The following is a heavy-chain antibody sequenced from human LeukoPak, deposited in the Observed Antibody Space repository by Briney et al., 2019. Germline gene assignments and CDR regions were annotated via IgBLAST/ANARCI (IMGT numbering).Heavy chain of an antibody. CDR1: GYTFTGYY. J-gene: IGHJ6*03. CDR2: INPNSGDT. V-gene: IGHV1-2*02. Sequence: ASVKVSCKASGYTFTGYYMHWVRQAPGQGLEWMGWINPNSGDTNYAQKFQGRVTMTRDTSISTAYMELSRLRSDDTAVYYCARDHEPMGAYYYYMDVWGKGTTVTISS. CDR3: ARDHEPMGAYYYYMDV. D-gene: IGHD3-10*01.